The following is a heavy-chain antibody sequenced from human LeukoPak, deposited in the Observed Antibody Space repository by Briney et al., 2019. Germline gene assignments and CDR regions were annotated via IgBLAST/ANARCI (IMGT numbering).Heavy chain of an antibody. CDR1: GITFSGSA. CDR3: TSVAAAFDF. V-gene: IGHV3-73*01. CDR2: IRSKANSYAT. J-gene: IGHJ4*02. Sequence: GGSLRLSCAASGITFSGSAMHWVRQASGKGLEWVGRIRSKANSYATAYAASVKGRFTISRDDSKNTAYLQMNSLKTEDTAVYYCTSVAAAFDFWGQGTLVTDSS. D-gene: IGHD6-13*01.